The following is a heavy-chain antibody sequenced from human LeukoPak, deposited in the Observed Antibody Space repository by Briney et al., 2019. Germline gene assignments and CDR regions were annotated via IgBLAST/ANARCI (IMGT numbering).Heavy chain of an antibody. D-gene: IGHD4-11*01. J-gene: IGHJ4*02. CDR3: AKRMTTVTLDY. CDR1: GFTFSSDA. V-gene: IGHV3-23*01. Sequence: GGSLRLSCAASGFTFSSDAMSWVRQAPGKGLEWVSAISGSGGSAYYADSVKGRFTISRDNSKNTLDVQMNSLRAEDTAVYYCAKRMTTVTLDYWGQGTLVTVSS. CDR2: ISGSGGSA.